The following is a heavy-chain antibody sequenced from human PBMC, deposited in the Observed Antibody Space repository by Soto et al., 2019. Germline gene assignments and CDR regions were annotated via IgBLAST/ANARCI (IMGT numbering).Heavy chain of an antibody. CDR2: MNPNSGNT. Sequence: QVQLVQSGAEVKKPGASVKVSCKASGYTFTSYDINWVRQATGQGLEWMGWMNPNSGNTGYAQKFQGRVTMTRNTSISTAYMELSSLRSEDTAVYYCARVYSSGWYHYYGMDVWGQGTTVTVSS. V-gene: IGHV1-8*01. D-gene: IGHD6-19*01. CDR1: GYTFTSYD. J-gene: IGHJ6*02. CDR3: ARVYSSGWYHYYGMDV.